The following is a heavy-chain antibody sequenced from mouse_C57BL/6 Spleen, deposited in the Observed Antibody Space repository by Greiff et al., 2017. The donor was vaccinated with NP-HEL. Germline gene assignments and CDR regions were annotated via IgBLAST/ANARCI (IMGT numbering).Heavy chain of an antibody. CDR3: ARGATGY. D-gene: IGHD3-1*01. CDR2: ISSGGSYT. J-gene: IGHJ2*01. Sequence: EVKVVESGGDLVKPGGSLKLSCAASGFTFSSSGMSWVRQTPDKRLEWVATISSGGSYTYYPDSVKGRFTITRDNAKNTLYLQMSSLRSEDTAMYYCARGATGYWGQGTTLTVSS. V-gene: IGHV5-6*01. CDR1: GFTFSSSG.